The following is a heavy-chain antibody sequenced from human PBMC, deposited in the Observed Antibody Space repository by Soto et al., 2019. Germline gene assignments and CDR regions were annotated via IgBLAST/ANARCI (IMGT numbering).Heavy chain of an antibody. D-gene: IGHD2-21*02. J-gene: IGHJ6*02. CDR3: ARFVGGDWVHYYYYGMDV. V-gene: IGHV1-69*02. CDR2: IIPILGIA. CDR1: GGTFSSYT. Sequence: ASVKVSCKASGGTFSSYTISWVRQAPGQGLEWMGRIIPILGIANYAQKFQGRVTITADKSTSTAYMELSSLRSEDTAVYYCARFVGGDWVHYYYYGMDVWGQGTTVTVSS.